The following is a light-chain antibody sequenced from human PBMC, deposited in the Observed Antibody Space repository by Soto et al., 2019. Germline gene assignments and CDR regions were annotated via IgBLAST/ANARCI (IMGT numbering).Light chain of an antibody. J-gene: IGLJ2*01. CDR1: SSDVGSYDL. CDR2: EVT. Sequence: QSALTQPASVSGSPGQSITISCTGTSSDVGSYDLVSWYQHHPGTAPKLILYEVTKRPSGVSNRFSGSKSGNTASLTISGLQTEDDSHYYCCSYASGNTLLFGGGTKRTVL. V-gene: IGLV2-23*02. CDR3: CSYASGNTLL.